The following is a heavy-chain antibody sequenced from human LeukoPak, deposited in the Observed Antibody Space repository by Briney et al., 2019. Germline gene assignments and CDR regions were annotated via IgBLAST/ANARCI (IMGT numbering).Heavy chain of an antibody. V-gene: IGHV4-34*01. CDR3: ARDLYPSGGSWSPGWFDP. D-gene: IGHD2-15*01. J-gene: IGHJ5*02. Sequence: SETLSLTCAVYGGSFSGYYWSWIRQPPGKGLEWIGEINHSGSTYYNPSLKSRVTISVDTSKNQFSLKLSSVTAADTAVYYCARDLYPSGGSWSPGWFDPWGQGTLVTVSS. CDR1: GGSFSGYY. CDR2: INHSGST.